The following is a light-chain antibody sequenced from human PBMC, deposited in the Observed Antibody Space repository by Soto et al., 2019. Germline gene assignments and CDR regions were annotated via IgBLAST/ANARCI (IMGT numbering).Light chain of an antibody. CDR1: QGISSY. Sequence: AIRMTQSPSSFSASTGDRVTITCRASQGISSYLAWYQQKPGKAPKLLIYAASTLQRGVPSRFSGSGSATDFTLTISCLQSEDFATYYCQQYYNYPHTFGQGTKLEIK. CDR3: QQYYNYPHT. J-gene: IGKJ2*01. V-gene: IGKV1-8*01. CDR2: AAS.